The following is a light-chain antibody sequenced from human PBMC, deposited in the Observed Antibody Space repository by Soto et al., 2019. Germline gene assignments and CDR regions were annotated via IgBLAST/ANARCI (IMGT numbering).Light chain of an antibody. CDR2: DVS. Sequence: QSALIQPRSVSGSPGQSVTISCTGTSSDVGGYNYVSWYQQHPGKAPKLMIYDVSKRPSGVPDRFSGSKSGNTASLTISGLQAEDEAEYYCCSYVGSFILVFGGGTQLTVL. J-gene: IGLJ2*01. CDR1: SSDVGGYNY. CDR3: CSYVGSFILV. V-gene: IGLV2-11*01.